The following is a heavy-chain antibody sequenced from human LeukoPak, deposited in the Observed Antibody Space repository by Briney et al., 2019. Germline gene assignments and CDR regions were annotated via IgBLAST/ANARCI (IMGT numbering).Heavy chain of an antibody. CDR3: ARDTGTGFDY. J-gene: IGHJ4*02. D-gene: IGHD1-1*01. CDR2: IYHSGST. CDR1: GYSISSGYY. V-gene: IGHV4-38-2*02. Sequence: SEILSLTCTVSGYSISSGYYWGWIRQPPGKGLEWIGSIYHSGSTYYNPSLKSRVTISVDTSKNQFSLKLSSVTAADTAVYYCARDTGTGFDYWGQGTLVTVSS.